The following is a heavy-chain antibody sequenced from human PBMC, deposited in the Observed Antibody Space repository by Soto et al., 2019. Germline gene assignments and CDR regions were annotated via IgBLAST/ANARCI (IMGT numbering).Heavy chain of an antibody. CDR2: ISLSGNT. CDR1: GGSITNTDW. V-gene: IGHV4-4*02. J-gene: IGHJ4*02. D-gene: IGHD3-22*01. CDR3: ASRGSSGPF. Sequence: SEALSLTCAVSGGSITNTDWLTWLLQPPGMGLEWVGDISLSGNTNYNPSLEGRAAISLDKSRNQFSLILNSVTAADTAVYYCASRGSSGPFWGQGTLVTVSS.